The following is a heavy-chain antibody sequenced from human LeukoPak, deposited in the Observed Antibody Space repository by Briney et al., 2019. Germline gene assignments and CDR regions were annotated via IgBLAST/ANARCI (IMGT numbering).Heavy chain of an antibody. CDR1: GFAFSSYW. CDR2: INSDGSST. D-gene: IGHD4-23*01. J-gene: IGHJ3*02. CDR3: ANWNNSPVPFDI. V-gene: IGHV3-74*01. Sequence: GGSLRLSCAASGFAFSSYWMHWVRQAPGKGLVWVSRINSDGSSTSYADSVKGRFTISRDNAKNTLYLQMNSLRAEDTAVYYCANWNNSPVPFDIWGQGTMVTVSS.